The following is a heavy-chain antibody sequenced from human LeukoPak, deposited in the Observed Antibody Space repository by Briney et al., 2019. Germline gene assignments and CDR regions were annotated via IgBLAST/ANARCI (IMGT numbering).Heavy chain of an antibody. Sequence: SETLSLTCTVSGGSISSGGYYWSWIRQPPGKGLEWIGYIYHSGSTYYNPSLKSRVTISVDTSKNQFSLKLGSVTAADTAVYYCARQGRFTNYYGSGSYYKRTHYGMNVWGQGTTVTVSS. CDR1: GGSISSGGYY. CDR2: IYHSGST. V-gene: IGHV4-30-2*01. J-gene: IGHJ6*02. CDR3: ARQGRFTNYYGSGSYYKRTHYGMNV. D-gene: IGHD3-10*01.